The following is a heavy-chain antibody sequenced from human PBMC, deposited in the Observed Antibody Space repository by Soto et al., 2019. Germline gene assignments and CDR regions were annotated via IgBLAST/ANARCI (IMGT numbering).Heavy chain of an antibody. CDR1: GGTCSSYA. V-gene: IGHV1-69*12. Sequence: QVQLVQAGAEVKKPGSSVKVSCKAFGGTCSSYAIRWVRQAPGQGLEWMGGITPIFGTANYAHKFQGRVTITADEYTSTAYLELSRLRSEDTAVNYCARDGIAARPIAWFYPWAQRTLVNVSS. D-gene: IGHD6-6*01. J-gene: IGHJ5*02. CDR3: ARDGIAARPIAWFYP. CDR2: ITPIFGTA.